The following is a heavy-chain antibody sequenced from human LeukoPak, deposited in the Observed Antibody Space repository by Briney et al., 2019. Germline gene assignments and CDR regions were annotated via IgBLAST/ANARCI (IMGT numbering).Heavy chain of an antibody. CDR1: VFTYSTYW. V-gene: IGHV3-74*01. J-gene: IGHJ2*01. CDR3: GRVGTGKWYFDG. D-gene: IGHD3-10*01. CDR2: INSGGNRT. Sequence: GGSLTLSCGASVFTYSTYWMHWLPHAPGKGLVWVARINSGGNRTIYAVPVKARFTLSRDNPKNTLYLQMHSLRGEHTPLFLCGRVGTGKWYFDGWGRGTLVTV.